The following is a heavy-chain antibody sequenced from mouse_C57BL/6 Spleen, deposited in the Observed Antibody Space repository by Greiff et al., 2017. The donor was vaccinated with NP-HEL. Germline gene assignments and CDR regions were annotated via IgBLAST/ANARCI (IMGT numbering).Heavy chain of an antibody. D-gene: IGHD2-3*01. Sequence: EVKLVESGPVLVKPGASVKMSCKASGYTFTDYYMNWVKQSHGKSLEWIGVINPYNGGTSYNQKFKGKATLTVDKSSSTAYMELNSLTSEDSAVYYCARGGYDGYYNWYFDVWGTGTTVTVSS. CDR3: ARGGYDGYYNWYFDV. J-gene: IGHJ1*03. CDR1: GYTFTDYY. CDR2: INPYNGGT. V-gene: IGHV1-19*01.